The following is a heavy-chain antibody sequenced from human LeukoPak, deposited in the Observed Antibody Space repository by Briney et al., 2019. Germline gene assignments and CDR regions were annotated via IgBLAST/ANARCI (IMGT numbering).Heavy chain of an antibody. CDR2: IYPGDSDT. V-gene: IGHV5-51*01. D-gene: IGHD3-10*01. Sequence: GESLKISCKGSGYRFTSYWIGWVRQMSGKGLEWMGIIYPGDSDTRYSPSFQGQVTISADKSISTAYLHWSSLKASDTAMYYCARARRWFGEFDPWGQGTLVTVSS. CDR1: GYRFTSYW. J-gene: IGHJ5*02. CDR3: ARARRWFGEFDP.